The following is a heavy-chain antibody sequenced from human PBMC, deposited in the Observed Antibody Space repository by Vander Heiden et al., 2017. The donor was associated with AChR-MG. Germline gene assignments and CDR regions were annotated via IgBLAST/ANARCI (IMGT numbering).Heavy chain of an antibody. D-gene: IGHD3-16*01. Sequence: QLQLPESGSGLVKPSQTLSLTCAVPGGSISSGGYSWSWIRQPPGKGLEWIGYIYHSGSTYYSPSLKSRVTISVDRSKNQFSLKLSSVTAADTAVYYCARALGGMDVWGQGTTVTVSS. J-gene: IGHJ6*02. CDR1: GGSISSGGYS. CDR3: ARALGGMDV. CDR2: IYHSGST. V-gene: IGHV4-30-2*01.